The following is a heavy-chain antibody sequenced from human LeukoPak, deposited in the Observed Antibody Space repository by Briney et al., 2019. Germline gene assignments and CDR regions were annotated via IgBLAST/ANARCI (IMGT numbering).Heavy chain of an antibody. CDR2: IYHSGTT. Sequence: SETLSLTCVVYDDSFSGYYWNWIRQPPEKGLEWIGEIYHSGTTNYNASLKSRVTISVDKSKNQFSLMLSSVTAADTAVYYCATLRPYYYGSSHWGQGTLVTVSS. J-gene: IGHJ4*02. V-gene: IGHV4-34*01. D-gene: IGHD3-10*01. CDR3: ATLRPYYYGSSH. CDR1: DDSFSGYY.